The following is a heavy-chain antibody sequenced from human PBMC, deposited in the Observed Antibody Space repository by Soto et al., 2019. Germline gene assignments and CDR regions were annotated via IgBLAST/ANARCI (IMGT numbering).Heavy chain of an antibody. Sequence: QLQLQESGSGLVKPSQTLSLTCAVSGGSISSGGYSWSWIRQPPGKGLEWIGCIDHSGRTYYNPSLKLRVTTSVDRSKNQFSLKLSSVAAADSAVYYCAGVRGPYCGGECYPPTPNWFDPWGQGTLVTVSS. D-gene: IGHD2-21*01. CDR3: AGVRGPYCGGECYPPTPNWFDP. V-gene: IGHV4-30-2*01. J-gene: IGHJ5*02. CDR2: IDHSGRT. CDR1: GGSISSGGYS.